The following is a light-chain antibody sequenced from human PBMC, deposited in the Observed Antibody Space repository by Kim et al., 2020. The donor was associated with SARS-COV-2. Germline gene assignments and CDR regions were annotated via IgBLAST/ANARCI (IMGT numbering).Light chain of an antibody. CDR2: KDI. J-gene: IGLJ2*01. CDR3: QAWDNSAAV. CDR1: TLGHTY. V-gene: IGLV3-1*01. Sequence: VSPGQTVSITCSGDTLGHTYISWYHQKPGQSPVLVIYKDINRPSGIPERFSGSKSGNTATLTISGAQSLDEAVYYCQAWDNSAAVFGGGTQLTVL.